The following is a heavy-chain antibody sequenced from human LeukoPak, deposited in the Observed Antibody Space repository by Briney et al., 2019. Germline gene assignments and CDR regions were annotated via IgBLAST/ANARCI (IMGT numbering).Heavy chain of an antibody. D-gene: IGHD3-9*01. V-gene: IGHV1-46*01. CDR3: ARDELSDVLTGPYYGMDV. CDR1: GYTFTSYY. Sequence: ASVKVSCKASGYTFTSYYIHWVRQAPGQGLEWMGVINPSGGSTSYAQKFQGRVTMTRDTSMSTVYMELSSLRSEDTAVYYCARDELSDVLTGPYYGMDVWGQGTTVTVSS. CDR2: INPSGGST. J-gene: IGHJ6*02.